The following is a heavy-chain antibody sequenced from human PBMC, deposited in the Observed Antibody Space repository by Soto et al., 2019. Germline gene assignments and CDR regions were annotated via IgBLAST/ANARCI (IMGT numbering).Heavy chain of an antibody. Sequence: PSDTLSLTCTVSGGSISGYYWSWIRQPPGKGLEWIGYMYNTGSTVYNPSLLSRVTISVDTSKNEFSLRLSSVTAADTAVYYCARLNGYCVSTNCHGYYGMDVWGQGTTVTVSS. CDR2: MYNTGST. CDR1: GGSISGYY. V-gene: IGHV4-4*08. CDR3: ARLNGYCVSTNCHGYYGMDV. D-gene: IGHD2-2*03. J-gene: IGHJ6*02.